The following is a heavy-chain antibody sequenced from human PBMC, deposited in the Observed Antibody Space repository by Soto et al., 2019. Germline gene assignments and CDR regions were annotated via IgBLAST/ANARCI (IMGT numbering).Heavy chain of an antibody. Sequence: SETLSLTCAVSGGSISSSNWWSWVRQPPGKGLEWIGEIYHSGSTNYNPSLKIRVTISVDKSKNQFSLKLSSVTAADTAVYYCASLIAVAGTGDYWGQGTLVTVSS. CDR2: IYHSGST. CDR1: GGSISSSNW. V-gene: IGHV4-4*02. J-gene: IGHJ4*02. CDR3: ASLIAVAGTGDY. D-gene: IGHD6-19*01.